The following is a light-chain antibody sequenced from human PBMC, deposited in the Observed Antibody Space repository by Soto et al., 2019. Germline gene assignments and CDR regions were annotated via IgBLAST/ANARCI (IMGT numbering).Light chain of an antibody. Sequence: DIVMTQSPLSLPVTPGEPASISCRSSQSLLHSDEYNYLDWYLQKPGQSPQLLIYLGSNRASGVPDRFSGSGSGTDFTLKISRVEAEDVGDFYCMQALQTPPWTFGQGTKVEIK. J-gene: IGKJ1*01. CDR3: MQALQTPPWT. V-gene: IGKV2-28*01. CDR2: LGS. CDR1: QSLLHSDEYNY.